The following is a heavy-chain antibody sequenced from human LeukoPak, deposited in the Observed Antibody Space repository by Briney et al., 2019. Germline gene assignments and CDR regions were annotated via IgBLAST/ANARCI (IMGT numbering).Heavy chain of an antibody. V-gene: IGHV3-15*01. CDR1: GFTFSNAW. D-gene: IGHD2-15*01. CDR2: IKSKTDGGTT. Sequence: GGSLRLSCAASGFTFSNAWMSWVRQAPGKGLEWVGRIKSKTDGGTTDYAAPVKGRFTISRDDSKNTLYLQMNSLKTEDTAVDYCTTAVTYCSGGSCYYYYYGMDAWGQGTTVTVSS. J-gene: IGHJ6*02. CDR3: TTAVTYCSGGSCYYYYYGMDA.